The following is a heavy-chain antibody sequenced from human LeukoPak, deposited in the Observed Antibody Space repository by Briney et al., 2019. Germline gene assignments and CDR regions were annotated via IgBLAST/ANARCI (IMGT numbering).Heavy chain of an antibody. V-gene: IGHV4-59*08. J-gene: IGHJ4*02. CDR2: IYYSGST. D-gene: IGHD4-23*01. CDR1: GGSISSFY. Sequence: SETLSLTCTVSGGSISSFYWSWIRQPPGKGLEWIGYIYYSGSTNYNPSLKSRVTISVDTSKNQFSLKLNSVTAADTAIYFCARNSPPHAYYFDFWGQGTMVTVSS. CDR3: ARNSPPHAYYFDF.